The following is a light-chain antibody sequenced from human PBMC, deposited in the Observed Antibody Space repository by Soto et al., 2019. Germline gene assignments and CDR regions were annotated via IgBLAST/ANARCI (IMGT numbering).Light chain of an antibody. Sequence: LTHAPWSVSSSVGDRATLTCRASQSVTSSLAWFQQKPGQAPRLLIYDVSRRATAIPARFSGSGSGTDFTLTISSLETEDFAVYYCQQRTSWPTFGGGAKVDIK. CDR3: QQRTSWPT. CDR1: QSVTSS. CDR2: DVS. J-gene: IGKJ4*01. V-gene: IGKV3-11*01.